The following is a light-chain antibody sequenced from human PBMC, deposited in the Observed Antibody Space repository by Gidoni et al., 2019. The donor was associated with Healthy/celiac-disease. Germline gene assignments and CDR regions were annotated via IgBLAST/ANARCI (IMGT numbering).Light chain of an antibody. J-gene: IGLJ3*02. V-gene: IGLV1-44*01. CDR3: AAWDDSLNGWV. Sequence: QSVLTQPPSASGTPGQSVTISCSGSSSNIGSTTVNWYQQLPGTAPKLLIYSNNQRPSGVPDRFSGSKSGTSASLASSGLQSEDEADYYCAAWDDSLNGWVFGGGTKLTVL. CDR1: SSNIGSTT. CDR2: SNN.